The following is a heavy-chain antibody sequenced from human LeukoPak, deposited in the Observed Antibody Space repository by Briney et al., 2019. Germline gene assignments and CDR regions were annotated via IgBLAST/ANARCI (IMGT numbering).Heavy chain of an antibody. CDR1: GYTFTGYY. CDR2: INPKSGGT. J-gene: IGHJ6*02. Sequence: GASVKVSCKASGYTFTGYYMQWVRQAPGQGLEWMGWINPKSGGTNYAQKFQGRVTMTRDTSISTAYMELSRLRSDDTAVYYCARDSEGVRWFGEVMCGMDVWGQGTTVTVSS. CDR3: ARDSEGVRWFGEVMCGMDV. V-gene: IGHV1-2*02. D-gene: IGHD3-10*01.